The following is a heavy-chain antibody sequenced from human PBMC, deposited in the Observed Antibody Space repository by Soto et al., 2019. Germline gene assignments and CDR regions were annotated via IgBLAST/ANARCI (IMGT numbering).Heavy chain of an antibody. CDR1: GYTFTSYY. CDR3: ARDGCSSTSCYPYYYYGMDV. J-gene: IGHJ6*02. D-gene: IGHD2-2*01. CDR2: INPSGGST. Sequence: QVQLVQSGAEVKKPGASVKVSCKASGYTFTSYYMHWVRQAPGQGLEWMGIINPSGGSTSYAQKFQGRVTMTRDTSTSTVYMELGSLRSEDTAVYYCARDGCSSTSCYPYYYYGMDVWGQGTTVTVSS. V-gene: IGHV1-46*01.